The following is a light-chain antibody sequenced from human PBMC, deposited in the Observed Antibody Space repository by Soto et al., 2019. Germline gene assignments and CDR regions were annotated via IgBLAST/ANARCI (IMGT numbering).Light chain of an antibody. Sequence: QSVLTQPPSVSAAPGQKVSISCSGSTSDIGSNYVSWYQQFSQTAPQLLIYQNNKRPSGIPDRFSGSKSGASATLGITGVQTGDEAAYYCATWDSSLSIWVFGGGTKLTVL. CDR1: TSDIGSNY. J-gene: IGLJ3*02. CDR2: QNN. V-gene: IGLV1-51*02. CDR3: ATWDSSLSIWV.